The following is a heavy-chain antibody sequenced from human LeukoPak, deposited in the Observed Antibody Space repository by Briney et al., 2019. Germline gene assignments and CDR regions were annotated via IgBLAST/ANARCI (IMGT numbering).Heavy chain of an antibody. J-gene: IGHJ4*02. V-gene: IGHV4-38-2*01. CDR2: IYHSGST. Sequence: SETLSLTCAVSGYSISSGYYWGWIRPPPGKGLEWIGSIYHSGSTYYNPSLKSRVTISVDTSKNQFSLKLSSVTAADTAVYYCASGMYYYDSSGYYYYFDYWGQGTLVTVSS. CDR1: GYSISSGYY. D-gene: IGHD3-22*01. CDR3: ASGMYYYDSSGYYYYFDY.